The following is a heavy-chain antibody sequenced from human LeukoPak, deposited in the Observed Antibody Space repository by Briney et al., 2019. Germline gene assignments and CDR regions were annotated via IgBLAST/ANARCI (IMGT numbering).Heavy chain of an antibody. Sequence: GRSLRLSCAASGFTFSSYGMNRVREAPGKGPERVTVILYDGSNKYYADTVKGGVTISRDNSKNTLYLQMNSLRAEDTAVYYCAKDRGDYYSYGMDVWGQGTTVTVSS. CDR1: GFTFSSYG. CDR3: AKDRGDYYSYGMDV. CDR2: ILYDGSNK. D-gene: IGHD5-24*01. V-gene: IGHV3-30*18. J-gene: IGHJ6*02.